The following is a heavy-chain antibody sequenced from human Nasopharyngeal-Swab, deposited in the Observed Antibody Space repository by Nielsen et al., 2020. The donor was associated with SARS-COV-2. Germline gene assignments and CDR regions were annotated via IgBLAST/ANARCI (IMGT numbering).Heavy chain of an antibody. Sequence: WIRQPPGKGLEWIAEVNHRGSTNYNPSLKSRVTISMDRSKNQFSLKVTSVTAADTAVYYCARSGLFTLDPYSYYYMDVWGKGTTVTVSS. D-gene: IGHD2-21*01. V-gene: IGHV4-34*01. J-gene: IGHJ6*03. CDR3: ARSGLFTLDPYSYYYMDV. CDR2: VNHRGST.